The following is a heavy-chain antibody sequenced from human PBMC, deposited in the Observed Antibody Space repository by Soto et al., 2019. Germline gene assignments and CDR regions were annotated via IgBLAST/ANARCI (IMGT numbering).Heavy chain of an antibody. J-gene: IGHJ6*03. CDR1: GFTFSDYY. Sequence: VQLVESGGGLVKPGESLRLSCAASGFTFSDYYMSWIRQAPGKGLEWVSYISNSGYIIHYTDSVKGRFTISRDNARNSLHLEMNSLRAEDTAVYYCARDSGSPPDYYMDVWGRGTTVTVSS. V-gene: IGHV3-11*01. CDR2: ISNSGYII. D-gene: IGHD1-26*01. CDR3: ARDSGSPPDYYMDV.